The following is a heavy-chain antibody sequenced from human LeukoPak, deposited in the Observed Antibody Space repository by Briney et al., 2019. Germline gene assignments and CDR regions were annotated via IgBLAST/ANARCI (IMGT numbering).Heavy chain of an antibody. Sequence: GGSLRLSWAASGFTFSGSPMHWVRQTSGKGLEWVGRITSKAHSYPTAYAASVKGRFTISRDDSKNTAYLQMNRLKTEDTAVYYCTGHGYGSGSYSSDWGQGTLVTVSA. CDR3: TGHGYGSGSYSSD. D-gene: IGHD3-10*01. J-gene: IGHJ4*02. CDR2: ITSKAHSYPT. V-gene: IGHV3-73*01. CDR1: GFTFSGSP.